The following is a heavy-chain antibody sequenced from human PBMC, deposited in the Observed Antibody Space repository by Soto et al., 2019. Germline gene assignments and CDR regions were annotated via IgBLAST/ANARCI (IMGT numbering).Heavy chain of an antibody. CDR3: TTYDYYYYYGMDV. V-gene: IGHV3-15*01. Sequence: KTGGSLRLSCAASGFTFSNAWMSWVRQAPGKGLEWVGRIKSKTDGGTTDYAAPVKGRFTVSRDDSKNTLYLQMNSLKTEDTAVYYCTTYDYYYYYGMDVWGQGTTVTVSS. CDR1: GFTFSNAW. CDR2: IKSKTDGGTT. J-gene: IGHJ6*02.